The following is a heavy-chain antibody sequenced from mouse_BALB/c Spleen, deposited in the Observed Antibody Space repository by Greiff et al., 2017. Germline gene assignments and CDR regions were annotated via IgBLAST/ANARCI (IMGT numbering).Heavy chain of an antibody. CDR2: INPSNGRT. D-gene: IGHD2-4*01. Sequence: QVQLQQSGAELVKPGASVKLSCKASGYTFTSYWMHWVKQRPGQGLEWIGEINPSNGRTNYNEKFKSKATLTVDKSSSTAYMQLSSLTSEDSAVYYCARFDYDDYFDYWGQGTTLTVSS. CDR1: GYTFTSYW. V-gene: IGHV1S81*02. CDR3: ARFDYDDYFDY. J-gene: IGHJ2*01.